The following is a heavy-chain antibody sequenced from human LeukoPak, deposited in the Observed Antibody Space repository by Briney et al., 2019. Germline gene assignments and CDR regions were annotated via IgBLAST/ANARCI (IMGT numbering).Heavy chain of an antibody. V-gene: IGHV4-59*12. CDR3: ARGYSTSWTYYFDY. Sequence: SETLSLTCTVSDGAITGYHWGWIRQPPGKGLEWIGHIYYSGSTNYNPSLKSRVTISVDTSKNHFSLKLNSVTAADTAVYYCARGYSTSWTYYFDYWGQGALVTVSS. CDR1: DGAITGYH. D-gene: IGHD6-13*01. J-gene: IGHJ4*02. CDR2: IYYSGST.